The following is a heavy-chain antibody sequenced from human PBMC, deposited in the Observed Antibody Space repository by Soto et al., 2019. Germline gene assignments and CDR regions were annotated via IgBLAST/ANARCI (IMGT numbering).Heavy chain of an antibody. J-gene: IGHJ3*01. CDR3: ARGGIWGRRLDAFDL. CDR2: IKQDGSEK. Sequence: EVQLVESGGGLVQPGGSLRLSCAASGFTFSSYWMSWVRQAPGKGLEWVANIKQDGSEKYYVDSVKGRFTISRDNAKNARYLQTNCLRAKDTAVYYCARGGIWGRRLDAFDLWGQGTMVTVSS. CDR1: GFTFSSYW. V-gene: IGHV3-7*01. D-gene: IGHD2-15*01.